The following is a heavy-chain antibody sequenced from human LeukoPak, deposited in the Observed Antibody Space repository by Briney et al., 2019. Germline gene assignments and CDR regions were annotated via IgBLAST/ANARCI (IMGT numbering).Heavy chain of an antibody. CDR2: INPNSGGT. V-gene: IGHV1-2*02. CDR3: AAQCNDDFCYKRDYMDV. CDR1: KNMFTGYY. Sequence: ASVKVSCKTSKNMFTGYYMHWVRQAPGQGLEWIGWINPNSGGTLFARRFQGRVTMTRDTSIGATYMELSRLTSDDTALYYCAAQCNDDFCYKRDYMDVWGKGTMVIVSS. D-gene: IGHD2-2*02. J-gene: IGHJ6*03.